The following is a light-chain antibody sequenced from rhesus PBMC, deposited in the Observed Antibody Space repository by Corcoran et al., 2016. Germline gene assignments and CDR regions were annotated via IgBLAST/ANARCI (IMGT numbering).Light chain of an antibody. CDR2: MAS. CDR3: LQYSGASWT. J-gene: IGKJ1*01. CDR1: RDISGW. V-gene: IGKV1-21*01. Sequence: DIQMTQSPSSLSASIGDTVTITCQASRDISGWLAWFQQRPGKTPILFIYMASNLESGVPSRFSGGGAGTVFTLTINNLQPLDFSTFFCLQYSGASWTFGQGTKVEVK.